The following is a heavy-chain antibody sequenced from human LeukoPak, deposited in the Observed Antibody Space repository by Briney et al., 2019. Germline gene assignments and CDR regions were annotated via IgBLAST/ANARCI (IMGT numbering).Heavy chain of an antibody. D-gene: IGHD6-13*01. CDR1: GYSISSGYY. CDR3: ASRRSRYSSSWYWGSLFDY. J-gene: IGHJ4*02. Sequence: SETLSLTCSVSGYSISSGYYWGWIRQPPGKGLEWIGSIHHSGNTYYNPSLKSRVTRSVDTSKNQFSLKLSSVTAADTAVYYCASRRSRYSSSWYWGSLFDYWGQGTLVTVSS. V-gene: IGHV4-38-2*01. CDR2: IHHSGNT.